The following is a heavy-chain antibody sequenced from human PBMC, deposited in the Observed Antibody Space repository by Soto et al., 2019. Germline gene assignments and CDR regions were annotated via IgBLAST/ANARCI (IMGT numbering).Heavy chain of an antibody. CDR2: IFDSGTT. V-gene: IGHV4-31*02. CDR3: AREVAGTGAFDY. CDR1: GGSISSVNHY. D-gene: IGHD2-15*01. J-gene: IGHJ4*02. Sequence: QVQLEQSGPGLVKPSQTLSLTCNISGGSISSVNHYWSWIRQSPGEDLEWIGYIFDSGTTHYNPSLKGRVTISGDTSQTQFSLTIHSVTVADTAVYYCAREVAGTGAFDYWGQGTLVTVSS.